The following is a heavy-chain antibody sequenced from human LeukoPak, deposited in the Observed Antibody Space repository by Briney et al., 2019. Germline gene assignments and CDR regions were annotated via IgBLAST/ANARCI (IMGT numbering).Heavy chain of an antibody. J-gene: IGHJ4*02. V-gene: IGHV4-4*07. Sequence: SETLSLTCTVSGGSISSYYWSWIRQPAGKGLEWIGRIYTSGSTNYNPSLKSRVTISVDTSKNQFSLKLSSVTAADTAVYYCARYQYSSSTIDYWGQGTLVTVSS. CDR3: ARYQYSSSTIDY. D-gene: IGHD6-6*01. CDR2: IYTSGST. CDR1: GGSISSYY.